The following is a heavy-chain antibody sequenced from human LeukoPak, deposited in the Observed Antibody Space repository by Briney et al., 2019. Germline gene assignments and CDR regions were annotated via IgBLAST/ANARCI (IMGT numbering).Heavy chain of an antibody. J-gene: IGHJ4*02. CDR2: TYYRSKWYN. V-gene: IGHV6-1*01. CDR3: ARGYDYVWGSYRYTSFDY. CDR1: GDSVSSNSAA. D-gene: IGHD3-16*02. Sequence: SQTLSLTCAISGDSVSSNSAAWNWIRQSPSRGLEWLRRTYYRSKWYNDYAVSVKSRITINPDTSKNQFSLQLNSVTPEDTAVYYCARGYDYVWGSYRYTSFDYWGQGTLVTVPS.